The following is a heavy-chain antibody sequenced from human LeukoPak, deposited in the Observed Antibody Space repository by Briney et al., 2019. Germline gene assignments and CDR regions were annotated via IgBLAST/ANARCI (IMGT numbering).Heavy chain of an antibody. V-gene: IGHV1-69*01. D-gene: IGHD5-18*01. J-gene: IGHJ6*02. CDR3: ASPKPWIQLLGYYGMDV. CDR1: GGTFSSYA. CDR2: IIPIFGTA. Sequence: SVKVSCKASGGTFSSYAISWVRQAPGQGLEWMGGIIPIFGTANYAQKFQGRVTITADESTSTAYMELSSLRSEDTAVYYCASPKPWIQLLGYYGMDVWGQGTTVTVCS.